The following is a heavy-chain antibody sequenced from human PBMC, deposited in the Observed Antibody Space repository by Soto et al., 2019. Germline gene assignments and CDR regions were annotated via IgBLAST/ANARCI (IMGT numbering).Heavy chain of an antibody. V-gene: IGHV3-21*01. CDR2: ISSSSSYI. CDR1: GFTFSSYS. D-gene: IGHD3-3*01. J-gene: IGHJ4*02. CDR3: ARANDFWSGYTFDY. Sequence: PGGSLRLSCAASGFTFSSYSMNWVRQAPGKGLEWVSSISSSSSYIYYADSVKGRFTISRDNAKNSLYLQMKSLRAEDTAVYYCARANDFWSGYTFDYWGQGNLVTVSS.